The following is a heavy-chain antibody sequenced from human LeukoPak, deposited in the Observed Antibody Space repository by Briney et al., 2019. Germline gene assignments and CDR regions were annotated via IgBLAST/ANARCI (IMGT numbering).Heavy chain of an antibody. Sequence: GESLKISCKGSGYSFTSYWIGWVRQMPGKGLEWMGIIYPGDSDTRYSPSFQGQVTISADKSISTAYLQWSSLKASDTAMYYCARHKLRYFDWPLSYYMDVWGKGTTVAVSS. CDR1: GYSFTSYW. V-gene: IGHV5-51*01. D-gene: IGHD3-9*01. CDR2: IYPGDSDT. J-gene: IGHJ6*03. CDR3: ARHKLRYFDWPLSYYMDV.